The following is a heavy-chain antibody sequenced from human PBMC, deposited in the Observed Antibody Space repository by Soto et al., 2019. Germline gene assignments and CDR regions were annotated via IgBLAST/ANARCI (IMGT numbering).Heavy chain of an antibody. V-gene: IGHV4-31*03. CDR2: IYYSGST. CDR1: GGSISSGGYY. J-gene: IGHJ4*02. Sequence: SETLSLTCTVSGGSISSGGYYWSWIRQHPGKGLEWIGYIYYSGSTYYNPSLKSRVTISVDTSKNQFSLKLSSVTAADTAVYYCARASETRDYFDYWGQGTLVTVSS. CDR3: ARASETRDYFDY.